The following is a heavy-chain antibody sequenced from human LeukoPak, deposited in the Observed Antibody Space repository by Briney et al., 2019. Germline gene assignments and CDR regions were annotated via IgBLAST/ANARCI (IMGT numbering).Heavy chain of an antibody. J-gene: IGHJ4*02. CDR3: AILGGGPPMATPDY. Sequence: SETLSLTCAVYGGSFSGYYCSWIRQPPGKGLEWIGYISSSGSTNYNPSLKSRVTIPGDTSKNQFSLKLSSVTVADTAVYSCAILGGGPPMATPDYWGQGTLVTVSS. D-gene: IGHD3-10*01. V-gene: IGHV4-59*08. CDR2: ISSSGST. CDR1: GGSFSGYY.